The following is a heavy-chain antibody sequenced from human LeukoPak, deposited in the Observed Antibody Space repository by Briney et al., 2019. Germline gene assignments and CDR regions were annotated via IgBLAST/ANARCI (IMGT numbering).Heavy chain of an antibody. Sequence: QPGGSLRLSCAASGFTFSSYWMHWVRQAPGKGLVWVSRIYSDGISKSYADSVKGRFTISRDNAKNTLYLQMNSLKAEDTAIYYCAREGGSYSNYFDYWGQGTLVTVSS. CDR2: IYSDGISK. D-gene: IGHD1-26*01. CDR3: AREGGSYSNYFDY. V-gene: IGHV3-74*01. CDR1: GFTFSSYW. J-gene: IGHJ4*02.